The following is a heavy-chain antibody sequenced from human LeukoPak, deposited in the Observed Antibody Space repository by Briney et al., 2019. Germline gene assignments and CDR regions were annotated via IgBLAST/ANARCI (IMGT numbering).Heavy chain of an antibody. CDR2: ISGSGGST. CDR1: GFTFSSYV. D-gene: IGHD3-22*01. Sequence: PGGSLRLSCAASGFTFSSYVTSWVRQAPGKGLEWVSAISGSGGSTYYADSVKGRFTISRDNSKNTLYLQMNSLRAEDTAVYYCAKDLYDSSGGSPFDYWGQGTLVTVSS. J-gene: IGHJ4*02. V-gene: IGHV3-23*01. CDR3: AKDLYDSSGGSPFDY.